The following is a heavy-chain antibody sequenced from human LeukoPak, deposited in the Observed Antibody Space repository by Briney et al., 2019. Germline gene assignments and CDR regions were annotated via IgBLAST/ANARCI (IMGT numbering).Heavy chain of an antibody. CDR3: AREFASSSSLGAFDI. D-gene: IGHD6-6*01. V-gene: IGHV3-21*01. CDR2: ISSSSSYI. J-gene: IGHJ3*02. Sequence: GGSLRLSCAASGFTFSSYSMNWVRQAPGKGLEWVSSISSSSSYIYYADSVKGRFTISRDNAKNSLYLQMNSLRAEDTAVYYCAREFASSSSLGAFDIWGQGTMVTVSS. CDR1: GFTFSSYS.